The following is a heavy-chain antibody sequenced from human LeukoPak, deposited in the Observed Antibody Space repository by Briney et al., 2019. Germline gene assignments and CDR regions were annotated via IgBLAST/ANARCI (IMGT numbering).Heavy chain of an antibody. CDR1: GYTFTSYD. J-gene: IGHJ5*02. Sequence: ASVTVSCKASGYTFTSYDINWVRQATRQGLEWMGWMHPNSGNTGYPQKFQGRVTITRNTSISTAYMELSSLRSEDTAVYYCARGVAAAGRSFDPWGQGTLVTVSS. D-gene: IGHD6-13*01. CDR3: ARGVAAAGRSFDP. V-gene: IGHV1-8*03. CDR2: MHPNSGNT.